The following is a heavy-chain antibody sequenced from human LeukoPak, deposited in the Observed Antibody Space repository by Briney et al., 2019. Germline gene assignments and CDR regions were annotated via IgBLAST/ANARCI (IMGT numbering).Heavy chain of an antibody. CDR2: IYYSGST. V-gene: IGHV4-61*01. D-gene: IGHD2-2*01. CDR1: GGSISSSSYY. CDR3: ARSPRCSTSCPIDY. Sequence: PSETLSLTCTVSGGSISSSSYYWSWIRQPPGKGLEWIGYIYYSGSTNYNPSLKSRVTISVDTSKNQFSLKLSSVTAADTAVYYCARSPRCSTSCPIDYWGQGTLVTASS. J-gene: IGHJ4*02.